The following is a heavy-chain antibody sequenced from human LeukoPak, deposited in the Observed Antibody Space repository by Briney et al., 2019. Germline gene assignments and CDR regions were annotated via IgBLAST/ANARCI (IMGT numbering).Heavy chain of an antibody. CDR3: ARFAGYSSSWPLDY. D-gene: IGHD6-13*01. J-gene: IGHJ4*02. V-gene: IGHV3-21*01. Sequence: SGGSLILSCAASGFTFSSYSMNWVRQAPGKGLEWVSSISSSSSYIYYADSVKGRFTISRDNAKNSLYLQVNSLRAEDTAVYYCARFAGYSSSWPLDYWGQGTLVTVSS. CDR2: ISSSSSYI. CDR1: GFTFSSYS.